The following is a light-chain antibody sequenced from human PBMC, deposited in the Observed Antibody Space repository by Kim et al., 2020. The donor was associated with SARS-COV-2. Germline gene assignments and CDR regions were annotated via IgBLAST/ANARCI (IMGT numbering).Light chain of an antibody. CDR3: QQYYKWPPYT. CDR1: ESVGRS. Sequence: GSPGESVTFSCRASESVGRSLAWYQHKLGQSPRLLIYGASIRATGIPARFSGSGSGTEFTLTITGLQSDDFAVFFCQQYYKWPPYTFGQGTKLEI. J-gene: IGKJ2*01. CDR2: GAS. V-gene: IGKV3D-15*01.